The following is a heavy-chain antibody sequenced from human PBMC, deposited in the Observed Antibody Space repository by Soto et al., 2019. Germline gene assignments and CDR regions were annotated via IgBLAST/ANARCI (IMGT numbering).Heavy chain of an antibody. J-gene: IGHJ4*02. CDR1: GGSFSGYY. V-gene: IGHV4-34*01. Sequence: PSETLSLTCAVYGGSFSGYYLSWIRQPPGKGLEWIGEINHSGSTNYNPSLKSRVTISVDTSKNQFSLKLSSVTAADTAVYYCARALEYSSSSEFDYWGQGTLVTVSS. CDR3: ARALEYSSSSEFDY. D-gene: IGHD6-6*01. CDR2: INHSGST.